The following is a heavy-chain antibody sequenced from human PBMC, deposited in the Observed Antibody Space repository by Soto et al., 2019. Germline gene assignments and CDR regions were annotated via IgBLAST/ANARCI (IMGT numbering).Heavy chain of an antibody. Sequence: NPSETLSLTCTVSGGSVSSGSYYWSWIRQPPGKGLEWIGYIYYSGSTNYNPSLKSRVTISVDTSKNQFSLKLSSVTAADTAVYYCARVPVVMATIGYYYYNGMDVWGQGTTVTVSS. J-gene: IGHJ6*02. D-gene: IGHD2-15*01. CDR1: GGSVSSGSYY. CDR3: ARVPVVMATIGYYYYNGMDV. CDR2: IYYSGST. V-gene: IGHV4-61*01.